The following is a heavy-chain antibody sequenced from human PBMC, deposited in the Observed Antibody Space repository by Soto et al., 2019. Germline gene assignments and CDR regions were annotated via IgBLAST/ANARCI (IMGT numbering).Heavy chain of an antibody. CDR1: GFTFSSYG. V-gene: IGHV3-33*01. CDR2: IWYDGSNK. CDR3: ARGSIAARATHPLNYYYYYMDV. D-gene: IGHD6-6*01. Sequence: QPGGSLRLSCAACGFTFSSYGMHWVRQAPGKGLEWVAVIWYDGSNKYYADSVKGRFTISRDNSKNTLYLQMNSLRAEDTAVYYCARGSIAARATHPLNYYYYYMDVWGKGTTVTVSS. J-gene: IGHJ6*03.